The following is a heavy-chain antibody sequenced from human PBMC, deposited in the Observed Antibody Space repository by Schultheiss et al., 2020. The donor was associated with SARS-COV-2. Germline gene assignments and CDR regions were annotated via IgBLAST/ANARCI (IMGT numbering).Heavy chain of an antibody. CDR1: GGTFSSYA. V-gene: IGHV1-69*13. Sequence: SVKVSCKASGGTFSSYAISWVRQAPGQGLEWMGGIIPIFGTANYAQKFQGRVTITADESTSTAYMELSSLRSEDTAVYYCARDQALVRGVFGYWGQGTLVTVSS. CDR3: ARDQALVRGVFGY. CDR2: IIPIFGTA. J-gene: IGHJ4*02. D-gene: IGHD3-10*01.